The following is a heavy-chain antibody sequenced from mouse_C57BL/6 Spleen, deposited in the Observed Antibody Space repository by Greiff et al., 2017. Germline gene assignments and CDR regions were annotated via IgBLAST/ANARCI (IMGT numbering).Heavy chain of an antibody. V-gene: IGHV3-3*01. J-gene: IGHJ1*03. Sequence: EVQLQQSGPSLVRPSQTLSLTCTVTGFSINSDCYWIWIRQFPGNKLEYIGYTFYSGITYYNPSLESRTYITRDTSKNQFSLKLSSVTTEDTATYYCARTQANYWYFDVWGTGTTVTVSS. D-gene: IGHD3-2*02. CDR3: ARTQANYWYFDV. CDR1: GFSINSDCY. CDR2: TFYSGIT.